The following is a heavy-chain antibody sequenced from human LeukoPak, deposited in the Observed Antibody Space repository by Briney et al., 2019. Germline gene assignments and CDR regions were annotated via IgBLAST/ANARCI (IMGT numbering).Heavy chain of an antibody. CDR3: ARHEDYGGNFHFDY. CDR2: IYYSGST. Sequence: SETLSLTCTVSGGSISSYYWSWIRQPPGKGLEWIGYIYYSGSTNYNPSLKSRVTISVDTSKNQFSLKLSSVTAADTAVYYCARHEDYGGNFHFDYWGQGTLVTVSS. D-gene: IGHD4-17*01. V-gene: IGHV4-59*08. J-gene: IGHJ4*02. CDR1: GGSISSYY.